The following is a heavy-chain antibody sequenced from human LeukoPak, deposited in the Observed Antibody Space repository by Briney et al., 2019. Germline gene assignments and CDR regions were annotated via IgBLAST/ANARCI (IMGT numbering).Heavy chain of an antibody. Sequence: SSETLSLTCTVSGGSISSSSYYWGWIRQPPGKGLEWIGSIYYSGSTYYNPSLKSRVTISVDTSKNQFSLKLSSVTAADTAVYYCARSDGYGLVGIWGQGTMVTVSS. V-gene: IGHV4-39*07. D-gene: IGHD3-10*01. CDR2: IYYSGST. CDR3: ARSDGYGLVGI. J-gene: IGHJ3*02. CDR1: GGSISSSSYY.